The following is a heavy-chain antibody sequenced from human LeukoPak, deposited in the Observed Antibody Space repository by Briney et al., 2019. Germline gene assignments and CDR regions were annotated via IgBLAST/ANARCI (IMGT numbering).Heavy chain of an antibody. V-gene: IGHV3-23*01. CDR3: AKMAGQQLGDYYMDV. CDR2: LSGSGFNT. J-gene: IGHJ6*03. Sequence: GGSLRLSCGASGFTFSNFAMTWVRHAPGRGLEWVSALSGSGFNTYYADSVKGRFTISRDNSKNTLYLQMNSLRAEDTAVYYCAKMAGQQLGDYYMDVWGKGTTLTVSS. D-gene: IGHD6-13*01. CDR1: GFTFSNFA.